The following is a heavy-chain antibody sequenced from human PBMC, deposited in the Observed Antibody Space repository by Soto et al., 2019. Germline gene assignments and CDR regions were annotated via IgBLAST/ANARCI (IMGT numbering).Heavy chain of an antibody. CDR2: ISKSDYT. CDR1: GFAFNNYG. D-gene: IGHD2-2*01. Sequence: GGSLRLSCTVSGFAFNNYGINWVRQAPGKGMEWVSSISKSDYTYYSDSVKGRFAISRDNAKSSVSLQMNTLRVEDTAVYYCAREDSIIIPAVSDFWGQGTRVTAPQ. V-gene: IGHV3-21*01. J-gene: IGHJ4*02. CDR3: AREDSIIIPAVSDF.